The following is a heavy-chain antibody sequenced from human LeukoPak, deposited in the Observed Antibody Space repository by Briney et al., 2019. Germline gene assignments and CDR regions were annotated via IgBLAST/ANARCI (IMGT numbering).Heavy chain of an antibody. V-gene: IGHV4-34*01. Sequence: SETLSLTCAVYGGSFSGYYWSRIRQPPGKGLEWIGEINHSGSTNYNPSLKSRVTISVDTSKNQFSLKLSSVTAADTAVYYCARVPGRRYIAVAGYFDYWGQGTLVTVSS. J-gene: IGHJ4*02. CDR1: GGSFSGYY. D-gene: IGHD6-19*01. CDR2: INHSGST. CDR3: ARVPGRRYIAVAGYFDY.